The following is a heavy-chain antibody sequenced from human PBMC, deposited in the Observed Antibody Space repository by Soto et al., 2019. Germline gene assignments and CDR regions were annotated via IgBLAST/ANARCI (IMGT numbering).Heavy chain of an antibody. V-gene: IGHV1-8*01. Sequence: QVQLVQSGAEVKKPGASVKVSCKASGYTFTSYDINWVRQATGQGLERMGWMNPNSGNTGYAQKFQGRVTMTMNTSISTAYMELSSLRSEDTAVYYCARGGVLVPAAMPSNYYYGMDVWGQGTTVTVSS. CDR1: GYTFTSYD. D-gene: IGHD2-2*01. CDR2: MNPNSGNT. CDR3: ARGGVLVPAAMPSNYYYGMDV. J-gene: IGHJ6*02.